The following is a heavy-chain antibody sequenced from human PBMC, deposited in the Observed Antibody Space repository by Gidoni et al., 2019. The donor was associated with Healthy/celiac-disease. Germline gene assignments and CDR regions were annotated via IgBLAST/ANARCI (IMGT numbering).Heavy chain of an antibody. CDR1: GFTFGAYA. J-gene: IGHJ4*02. CDR2: IRSKAYGGTT. D-gene: IGHD6-13*01. Sequence: EVQLVESGGGLVQPGRSLRPSCTASGFTFGAYAMRWVRQAPGKGLEWVGFIRSKAYGGTTEYAASVKGGFTISRDDSKSIAYLQMNSLKTEDTAVYYCTRDRKGGIAAAAYWGQGTLVTVSS. V-gene: IGHV3-49*04. CDR3: TRDRKGGIAAAAY.